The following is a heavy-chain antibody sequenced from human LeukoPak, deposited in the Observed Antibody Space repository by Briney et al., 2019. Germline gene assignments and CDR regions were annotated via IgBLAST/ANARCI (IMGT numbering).Heavy chain of an antibody. CDR1: GGSISSYY. J-gene: IGHJ5*02. Sequence: SETLSLTCTVSGGSISSYYWSWIRQPPGKGLEWIGYIYYSGSTNYNPSLKSRVTISVDTSKNQFSLKLSSVTAADTAVYYCARSIRLVRGMDWFDPWGQGTLVTVSS. D-gene: IGHD3-10*01. V-gene: IGHV4-59*01. CDR3: ARSIRLVRGMDWFDP. CDR2: IYYSGST.